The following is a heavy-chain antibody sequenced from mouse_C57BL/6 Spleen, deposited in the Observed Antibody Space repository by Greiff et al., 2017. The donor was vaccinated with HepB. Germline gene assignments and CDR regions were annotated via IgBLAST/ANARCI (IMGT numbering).Heavy chain of an antibody. Sequence: EVMLVESEGGLVQPGSSMKLSCTASGFTFSDYYMAWVRQVPEKGLEWVANINYDGSSTYYLDSLKSRFIISRDNAKNILYLQMSSLKSEDTATYYCARAPYSIYAMDYWGQGTSVTVSS. D-gene: IGHD2-5*01. J-gene: IGHJ4*01. CDR3: ARAPYSIYAMDY. V-gene: IGHV5-16*01. CDR2: INYDGSST. CDR1: GFTFSDYY.